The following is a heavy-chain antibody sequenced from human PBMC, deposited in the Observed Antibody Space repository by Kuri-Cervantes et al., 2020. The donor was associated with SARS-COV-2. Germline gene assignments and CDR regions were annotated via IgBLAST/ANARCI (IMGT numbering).Heavy chain of an antibody. J-gene: IGHJ3*02. CDR1: GYTFTGYY. Sequence: ASVKVSCKASGYTFTGYYMHWVRQAPGQGLEWMGWINPNSGGTNYAQKFQGWVTMTRDTSISTVYMELSRLRSDDTAVYYCARSTPFRRLGVISQVGAFDIWGQGTMVTVSS. CDR2: INPNSGGT. CDR3: ARSTPFRRLGVISQVGAFDI. D-gene: IGHD3-22*01. V-gene: IGHV1-2*04.